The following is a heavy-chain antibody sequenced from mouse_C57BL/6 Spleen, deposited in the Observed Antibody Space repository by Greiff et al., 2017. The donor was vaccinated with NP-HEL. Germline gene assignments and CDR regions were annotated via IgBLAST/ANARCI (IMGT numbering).Heavy chain of an antibody. J-gene: IGHJ2*01. CDR2: INPGSGGT. CDR1: GYAFTNYL. CDR3: ARWEDYFDY. D-gene: IGHD4-1*01. V-gene: IGHV1-54*01. Sequence: QVQLQQSGAELVRPGTSVKVSCKASGYAFTNYLIEWVKQRPGQGLEWIGVINPGSGGTNYNEKFKGKATLTADKSSSTAYMQLSSLTSEDSAVYFCARWEDYFDYWGQGTTLTVSS.